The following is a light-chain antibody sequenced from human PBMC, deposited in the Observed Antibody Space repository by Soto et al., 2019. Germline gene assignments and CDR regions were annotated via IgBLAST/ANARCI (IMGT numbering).Light chain of an antibody. V-gene: IGLV2-14*01. Sequence: QSVLTQPASVSGSPGQSITISCTGTSSDVGGYNYVSWYQQHPGKAPKLMIYDVSNRPSGVSNRFSGSKSGNMASLTISGLQAEDEADYYCSSYTSSSTLYVVFGGGTKVTVL. CDR1: SSDVGGYNY. CDR2: DVS. J-gene: IGLJ2*01. CDR3: SSYTSSSTLYVV.